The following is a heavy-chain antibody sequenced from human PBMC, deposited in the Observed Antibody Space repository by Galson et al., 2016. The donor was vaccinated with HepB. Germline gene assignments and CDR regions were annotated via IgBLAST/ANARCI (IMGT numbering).Heavy chain of an antibody. CDR1: GFTFSGYA. Sequence: SLRLSCAASGFTFSGYAMHWVRQAPGKGLEWVAVVSYDGSIISYADSVKGRFTISRHNSKNTLYLQMNSLRAEDTALYYCVRDLDDYIWGTYRTLDYWGQGTLVTVP. CDR2: VSYDGSII. J-gene: IGHJ4*02. D-gene: IGHD3-16*01. CDR3: VRDLDDYIWGTYRTLDY. V-gene: IGHV3-30*04.